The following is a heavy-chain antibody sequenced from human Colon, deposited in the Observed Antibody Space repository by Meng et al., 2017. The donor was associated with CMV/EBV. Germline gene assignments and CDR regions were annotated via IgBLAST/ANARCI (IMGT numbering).Heavy chain of an antibody. CDR1: GYTFTSYG. CDR2: ISAYNGNT. CDR3: ARVDSGYDYYYYGMDV. V-gene: IGHV1-18*01. D-gene: IGHD3-22*01. J-gene: IGHJ6*02. Sequence: ASVKVSCKASGYTFTSYGISWVRQAPGQGLEWMGWISAYNGNTNYAQKLQGRVTMTTDTSTSTAYMELRSLRSDDTAVYYCARVDSGYDYYYYGMDVWGQGTTVTV.